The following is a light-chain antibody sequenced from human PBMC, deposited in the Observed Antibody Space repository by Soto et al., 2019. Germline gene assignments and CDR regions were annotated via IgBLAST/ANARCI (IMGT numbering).Light chain of an antibody. Sequence: EFVMRQSPAILSVSPGERATLSCRATQSVDSNLAWYQQKPGQAPRLLISGASTRATAIPARFSGSGSGTEFTLTISSLQSEDFAVYYCQQYNNWPRTFGQGTKVDIK. CDR3: QQYNNWPRT. CDR2: GAS. CDR1: QSVDSN. V-gene: IGKV3-15*01. J-gene: IGKJ1*01.